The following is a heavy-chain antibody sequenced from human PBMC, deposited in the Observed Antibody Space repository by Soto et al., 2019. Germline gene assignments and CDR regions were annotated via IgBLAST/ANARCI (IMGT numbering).Heavy chain of an antibody. D-gene: IGHD1-7*01. CDR2: ISWNSGSI. CDR1: GFTFDDYA. Sequence: EVQLVESGGGLVQPGRSLRLSCAASGFTFDDYAMHWVRQAPGKGLEWVSGISWNSGSIGYADSVKGRFTISRDNAKNSLYVQMNSLRAEDTALYYCAKDMNYGDAFDIWGQGTMVTVSS. V-gene: IGHV3-9*01. CDR3: AKDMNYGDAFDI. J-gene: IGHJ3*02.